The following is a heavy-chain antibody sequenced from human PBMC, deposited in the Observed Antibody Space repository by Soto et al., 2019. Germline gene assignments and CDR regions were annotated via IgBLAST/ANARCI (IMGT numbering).Heavy chain of an antibody. Sequence: EVQLVESGGGLIQPGGSLRLSCAASGFTVSSNYMSWVRQAPGKGLEWVSVIYSGDTTYYADSVKGRFTISREHSKNTXXXXXXXXXXXXXXXXXXXXXXXXXXGMDVWGQGTTVTVSS. CDR3: XXXXXXXXGMDV. CDR2: IYSGDTT. CDR1: GFTVSSNY. J-gene: IGHJ6*02. V-gene: IGHV3-53*01.